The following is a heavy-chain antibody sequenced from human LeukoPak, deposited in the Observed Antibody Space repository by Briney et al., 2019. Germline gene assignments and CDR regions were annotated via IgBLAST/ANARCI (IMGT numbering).Heavy chain of an antibody. D-gene: IGHD4-23*01. CDR2: INHSGST. Sequence: SETLSLTCAVYGGSFSGYYWSWIRQPPGKGLEWIGEINHSGSTNYNPSLKGRVTISVDTSKNQFSLKLSFVTAADTAVYYCATRRTYGGTPRPFDYWGQGTLVTVSS. CDR1: GGSFSGYY. J-gene: IGHJ4*02. CDR3: ATRRTYGGTPRPFDY. V-gene: IGHV4-34*01.